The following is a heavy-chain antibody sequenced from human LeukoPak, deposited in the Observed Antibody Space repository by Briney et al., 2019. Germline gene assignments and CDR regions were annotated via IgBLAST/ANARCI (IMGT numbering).Heavy chain of an antibody. V-gene: IGHV1-2*02. J-gene: IGHJ4*02. CDR2: INPNSGAT. D-gene: IGHD1-26*01. CDR3: ATTESGSYYPLDY. Sequence: ASVKVSCMASGYTFTGYYLHWVRQAPGQGLEWMGWINPNSGATNYAQKSQGRVTMTRDRSISTAYMELSRLGSDDTAVYYCATTESGSYYPLDYWGQGTLVTVSS. CDR1: GYTFTGYY.